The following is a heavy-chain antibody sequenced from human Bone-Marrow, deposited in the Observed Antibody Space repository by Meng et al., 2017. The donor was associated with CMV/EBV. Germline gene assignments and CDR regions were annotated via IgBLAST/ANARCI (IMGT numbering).Heavy chain of an antibody. CDR1: GFTFSNYS. CDR2: ICSSSSYI. CDR3: ARGHQLLIGGYYYYGMDV. D-gene: IGHD2-2*01. J-gene: IGHJ6*02. Sequence: GGSLRLSCAASGFTFSNYSINWVRQAPGKGLEWVASICSSSSYIYYADSVKGRFTISRDNSKNTLYLQMNSLRAEDTAVYYCARGHQLLIGGYYYYGMDVWGQGTTVTVSS. V-gene: IGHV3-21*01.